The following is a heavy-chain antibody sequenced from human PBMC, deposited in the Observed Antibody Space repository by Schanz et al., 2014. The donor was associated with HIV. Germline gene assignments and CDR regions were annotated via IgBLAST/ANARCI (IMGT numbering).Heavy chain of an antibody. CDR3: ARENHQPTGTHEVGKPQYRSGLDV. J-gene: IGHJ6*02. D-gene: IGHD1-1*01. Sequence: QVQLQESGPGLVKPSQTLSLTCNVSGASISSGGFYWSWIRQRPGKGLEWIAYIYYSGSTYYNPSLQSRTPISLDTSKTRFPPRLNSVTAADTAVYYCARENHQPTGTHEVGKPQYRSGLDVGGQGTTVTVSS. V-gene: IGHV4-31*03. CDR2: IYYSGST. CDR1: GASISSGGFY.